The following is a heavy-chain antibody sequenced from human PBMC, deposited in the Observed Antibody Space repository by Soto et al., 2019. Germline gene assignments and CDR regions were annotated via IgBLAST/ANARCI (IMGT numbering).Heavy chain of an antibody. CDR2: IYYSGST. D-gene: IGHD5-18*01. CDR1: GGSISSYY. V-gene: IGHV4-59*08. Sequence: SETLSLTCTVSGGSISSYYWSWIRQPPGKGLEWIGYIYYSGSTNYNPSLKSRVTISVDTSKNRFSLKLSSVTAADTAVYYCARIGYGPTFFYYYYMDVWGKGTTVTVSS. J-gene: IGHJ6*03. CDR3: ARIGYGPTFFYYYYMDV.